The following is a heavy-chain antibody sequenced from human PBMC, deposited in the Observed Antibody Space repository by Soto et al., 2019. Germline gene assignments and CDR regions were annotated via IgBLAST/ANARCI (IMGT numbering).Heavy chain of an antibody. V-gene: IGHV4-59*01. J-gene: IGHJ6*02. CDR2: IYYSGST. CDR1: GGSISSYY. Sequence: SETLSLPCTVSGGSISSYYWSWIRQPPGKGLGWLGYIYYSGSTNYNPSLKSRVTISVDTSKNQFSLKLSSVTAADTAVYYCARGANVLLWFGESTPGYYGMDVWGQGTTVTVSS. CDR3: ARGANVLLWFGESTPGYYGMDV. D-gene: IGHD3-10*01.